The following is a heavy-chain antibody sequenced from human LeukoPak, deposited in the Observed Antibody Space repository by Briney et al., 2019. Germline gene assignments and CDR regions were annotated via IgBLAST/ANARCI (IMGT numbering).Heavy chain of an antibody. V-gene: IGHV3-30*02. CDR2: IQYDGTNK. J-gene: IGHJ4*02. CDR3: ARDRTAYSYGTLFDY. Sequence: GGSLRLSCASTFTFSIYGMHWVRQAPGKGLGGLPFIQYDGTNKYYADSVKGRFTISRDNSRNTLYLQMNSLRAEDTAVYYCARDRTAYSYGTLFDYWGQGTLVTVSS. CDR1: TFTFSIYG. D-gene: IGHD5-12*01.